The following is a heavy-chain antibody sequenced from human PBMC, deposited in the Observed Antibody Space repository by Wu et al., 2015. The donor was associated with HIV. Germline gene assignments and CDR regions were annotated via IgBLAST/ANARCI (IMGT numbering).Heavy chain of an antibody. CDR3: ATRYPGSGSYNYYYFAMDV. D-gene: IGHD3-10*01. Sequence: QVQLVQSGAEVKKPGASLKVSCKASGYTFTSYGISWVRQAPGQGLEWMGWTSAYNGNTNYAQKFQQRVTFNRDMSTNTVYMELRSLGSEDTAVYYCATRYPGSGSYNYYYFAMDVWGQGTTVTVSS. V-gene: IGHV1-18*01. J-gene: IGHJ6*02. CDR1: GYTFTSYG. CDR2: TSAYNGNT.